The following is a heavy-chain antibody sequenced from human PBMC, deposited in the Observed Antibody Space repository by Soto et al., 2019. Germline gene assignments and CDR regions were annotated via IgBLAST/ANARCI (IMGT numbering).Heavy chain of an antibody. CDR3: ARDLGSGYDPGDY. J-gene: IGHJ4*02. D-gene: IGHD5-12*01. CDR2: IIPTIGTT. CDR1: GDTFTIFA. Sequence: QVQLVQSGAEVKKPGSSVKVSCKASGDTFTIFAISWVRQAPGQGLEWMGGIIPTIGTTNYAQRFQGRITITGEESTGKAYMELSSLKSEDTAVYYCARDLGSGYDPGDYWGQGTVVTVSS. V-gene: IGHV1-69*12.